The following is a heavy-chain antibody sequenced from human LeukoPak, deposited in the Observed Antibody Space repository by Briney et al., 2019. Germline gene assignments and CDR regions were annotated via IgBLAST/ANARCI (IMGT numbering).Heavy chain of an antibody. V-gene: IGHV4-39*01. CDR1: GGSISSYY. D-gene: IGHD6-19*01. J-gene: IGHJ4*02. CDR2: IYYSGST. CDR3: ARHESSGWFFFDY. Sequence: SETLSLTCTVSGGSISSYYWSWIRQPPGKGLEWIGSIYYSGSTYYNPSLKSRVTISVDTSKNQSSLKLSSVTAADTAVYYCARHESSGWFFFDYWGQGTLVTVSS.